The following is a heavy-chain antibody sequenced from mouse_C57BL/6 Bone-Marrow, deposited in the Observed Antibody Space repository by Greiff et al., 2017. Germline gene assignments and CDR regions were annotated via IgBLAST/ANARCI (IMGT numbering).Heavy chain of an antibody. Sequence: EVQLQQSGPGLVKPSQSLSLTCSVTGYSITSGYCWNWIRQFPGNKLEWMGYISYDGSNNYNPSLKNRISITRDTSKNQFFLKLNSVTTEDTATYYCARLYYYGSREAWFAYWGQGTLVTVSA. D-gene: IGHD1-1*01. CDR2: ISYDGSN. CDR1: GYSITSGYC. CDR3: ARLYYYGSREAWFAY. V-gene: IGHV3-6*01. J-gene: IGHJ3*01.